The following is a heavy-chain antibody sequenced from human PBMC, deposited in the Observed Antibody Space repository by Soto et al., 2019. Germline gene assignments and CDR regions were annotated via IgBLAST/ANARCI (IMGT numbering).Heavy chain of an antibody. CDR2: IGTAGDT. J-gene: IGHJ6*02. Sequence: PGGSLRLSCAASGFTFSSYDMHWVRQATGKGLEWVSAIGTAGDTYYPGSVKGRFTISRENAKNSLYLQMNSLRAEDTAVYYCARVGSARYSSSPPDKYYYYYYGMDVWGQGTTVTVSS. V-gene: IGHV3-13*01. CDR3: ARVGSARYSSSPPDKYYYYYYGMDV. D-gene: IGHD6-6*01. CDR1: GFTFSSYD.